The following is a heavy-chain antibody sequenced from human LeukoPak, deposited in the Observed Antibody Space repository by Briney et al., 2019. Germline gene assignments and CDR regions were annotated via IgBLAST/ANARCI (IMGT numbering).Heavy chain of an antibody. CDR1: GFTFSSYA. V-gene: IGHV3-30-3*01. Sequence: GGSLGLSCAASGFTFSSYAMHWVRQAPGKGLEWVAVISYDGSNKYYADSVKGRFTISRDNSKNTLYLQMNSLRAEDTAVYYCARDTELDPWGQGTLVTVSS. D-gene: IGHD1-14*01. CDR3: ARDTELDP. J-gene: IGHJ5*02. CDR2: ISYDGSNK.